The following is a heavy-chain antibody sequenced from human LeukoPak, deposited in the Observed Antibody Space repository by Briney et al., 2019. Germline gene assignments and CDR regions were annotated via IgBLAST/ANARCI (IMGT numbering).Heavy chain of an antibody. D-gene: IGHD6-6*01. J-gene: IGHJ4*02. V-gene: IGHV5-51*01. Sequence: GASVKISCKGSGYTFTSYWIGCVRQMPGKGLEWMGIIYPGDSDTRYSPSFQGQVTISADKSISTAYLQWSNLKASDTAIYYCARPNLYSSSDLDYWGQGTLVTVSS. CDR2: IYPGDSDT. CDR3: ARPNLYSSSDLDY. CDR1: GYTFTSYW.